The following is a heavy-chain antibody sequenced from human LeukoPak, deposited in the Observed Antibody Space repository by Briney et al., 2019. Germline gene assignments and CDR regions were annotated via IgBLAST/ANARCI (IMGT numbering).Heavy chain of an antibody. V-gene: IGHV4-59*01. CDR2: IYYSGST. J-gene: IGHJ4*02. CDR3: ARVRGDMIVVVPSTFDY. D-gene: IGHD3-22*01. CDR1: GGSISSYY. Sequence: SETLSLTCTVSGGSISSYYWSWTRQPPGKGLEWIGYIYYSGSTNYNPSLKSRVTISVDTSKNQFSLKLSSVTAADTAVYYCARVRGDMIVVVPSTFDYWGQGTLVTVSS.